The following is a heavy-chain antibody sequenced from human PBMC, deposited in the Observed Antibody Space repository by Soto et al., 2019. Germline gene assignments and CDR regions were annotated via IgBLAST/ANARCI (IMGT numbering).Heavy chain of an antibody. CDR2: IYYSGST. CDR3: ARGSGRSITMLTRPSGEQIDAFDI. V-gene: IGHV4-59*11. CDR1: GDFITNHY. Sequence: SETLSLTCNVSGDFITNHYWCWIRQPPGKEQERIGYIYYSGSTNYNPSLKSRVTISVDTSKNQFSLKLSSVTAADTAVYYCARGSGRSITMLTRPSGEQIDAFDIWGQGTMVTVSS. D-gene: IGHD3-10*01. J-gene: IGHJ3*02.